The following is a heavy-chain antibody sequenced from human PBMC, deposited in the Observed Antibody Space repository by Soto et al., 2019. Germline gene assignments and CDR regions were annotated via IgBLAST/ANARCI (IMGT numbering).Heavy chain of an antibody. CDR1: GYMFSTYD. D-gene: IGHD1-20*01. Sequence: QVQLVQSGAEVKKPGASVKVSCKASGYMFSTYDINWVRQAPGQGLEWMGWLNPNSGNTGYAQKFQGRVTMTRNTSIKTAYKELSSLGSDDAAVYYWARDHRYNWNDEGWFDPWGQGTLVTVSS. CDR2: LNPNSGNT. J-gene: IGHJ5*02. V-gene: IGHV1-8*01. CDR3: ARDHRYNWNDEGWFDP.